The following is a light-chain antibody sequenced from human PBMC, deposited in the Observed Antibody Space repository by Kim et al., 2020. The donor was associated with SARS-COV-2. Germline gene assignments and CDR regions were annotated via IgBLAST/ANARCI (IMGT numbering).Light chain of an antibody. Sequence: ASVGDRVTITCRASQNIIGHLEWYQQKPGKAPKLLIYGASSLQSGIPSRCRGSGSGTDFTLTISSLQPKDFATYYCQQSYNYVLTFSPGTKVDIK. CDR3: QQSYNYVLT. CDR2: GAS. V-gene: IGKV1-39*01. CDR1: QNIIGH. J-gene: IGKJ3*01.